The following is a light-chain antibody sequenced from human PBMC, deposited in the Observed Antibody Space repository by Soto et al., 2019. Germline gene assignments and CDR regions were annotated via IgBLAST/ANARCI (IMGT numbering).Light chain of an antibody. CDR1: QNVGSNY. CDR2: DAS. J-gene: IGKJ5*01. Sequence: EISLTQSPDTLSLSPGDRATLSCRASQNVGSNYLAWYQQKPGQAPRLLIYDASNRATGIPARFTGSGSGADFTLTISRLEPEDFAVYYCQVYGPSPPITFGQGTRLEIK. CDR3: QVYGPSPPIT. V-gene: IGKV3-20*01.